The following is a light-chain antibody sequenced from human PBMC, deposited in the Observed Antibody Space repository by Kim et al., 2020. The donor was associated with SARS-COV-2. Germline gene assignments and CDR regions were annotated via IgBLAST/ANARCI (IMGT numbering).Light chain of an antibody. V-gene: IGKV1-5*03. Sequence: ELVGDRVTITCRASQSSSSWLAWYQQKPGKAPKLLIYKASSLESGVPSRFSGSGFGTEFTLTISSLQPDDFATYYCQQYNSYPWTFGQGTKVDIK. J-gene: IGKJ1*01. CDR2: KAS. CDR3: QQYNSYPWT. CDR1: QSSSSW.